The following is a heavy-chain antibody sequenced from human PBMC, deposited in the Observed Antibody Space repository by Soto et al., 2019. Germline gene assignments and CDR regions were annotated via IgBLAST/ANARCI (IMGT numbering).Heavy chain of an antibody. CDR1: GFSLSPSGEG. J-gene: IGHJ6*02. CDR3: AHSDNWTAYSMDV. V-gene: IGHV2-5*02. Sequence: QITLKESGPTLGKPTQTLTLTCTFSGFSLSPSGEGVGWFGQPPGKALGGLDLIYWVDDKRYRPFLKSRLTITKDTSKNQVVLTMANMDPADTATYYCAHSDNWTAYSMDVWGQGTTVTVSS. D-gene: IGHD1-1*01. CDR2: IYWVDDK.